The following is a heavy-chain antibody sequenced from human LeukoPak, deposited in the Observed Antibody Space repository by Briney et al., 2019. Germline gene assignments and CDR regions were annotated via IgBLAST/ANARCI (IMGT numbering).Heavy chain of an antibody. J-gene: IGHJ4*02. V-gene: IGHV4-38-2*02. Sequence: SETLSLTCTVSGYSISSGYYWGWIRQPPGKGLEWIGSIYHSGSTYYNPSLKSRVTISVDTSKDQFSLKLSSVTAADTAVYYCARDRGRYDILTGYRSGRLDYWGQGTLVTVSS. CDR3: ARDRGRYDILTGYRSGRLDY. CDR1: GYSISSGYY. D-gene: IGHD3-9*01. CDR2: IYHSGST.